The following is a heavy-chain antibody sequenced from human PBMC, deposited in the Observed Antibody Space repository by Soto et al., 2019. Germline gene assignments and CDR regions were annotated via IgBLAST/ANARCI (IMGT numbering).Heavy chain of an antibody. Sequence: PPGTISLTCPASGSSVNTYHLIWLRQPAGKRLEWIGHIHSSGSTNYNPSLKSRVTMSVDTSKSQFSLRLMSLTAADTAVYYCARDQGVAAAGITWFDPWGQGSLVTVSS. J-gene: IGHJ5*02. CDR1: GSSVNTYH. V-gene: IGHV4-4*07. CDR3: ARDQGVAAAGITWFDP. D-gene: IGHD6-13*01. CDR2: IHSSGST.